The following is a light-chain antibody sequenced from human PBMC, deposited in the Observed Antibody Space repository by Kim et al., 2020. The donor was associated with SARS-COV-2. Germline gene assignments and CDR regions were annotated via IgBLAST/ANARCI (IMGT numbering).Light chain of an antibody. CDR1: SSDVV. CDR2: EVN. Sequence: VSGSPGQSITTSGTGASSDVVSWYQHHPGAAPKLIIFEVNKRPSQISNRFSGSKSGTTASLTSAGLQAEDEDNYYCCSYGGTVVFGGGTQLTVL. CDR3: CSYGGTVV. J-gene: IGLJ2*01. V-gene: IGLV2-23*02.